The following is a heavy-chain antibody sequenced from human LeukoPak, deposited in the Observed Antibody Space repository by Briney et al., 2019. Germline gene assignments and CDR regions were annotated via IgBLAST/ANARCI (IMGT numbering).Heavy chain of an antibody. CDR1: GFTFSNAW. CDR3: TTDRAVGNWFDL. J-gene: IGHJ5*02. Sequence: GRSLRLSCAASGFTFSNAWMSCVRQAPGKGLEWVGRIKSKTDGGTTDYAAPVTGRFTISRDDSKTTLYLQMNSLKPEDTPVFYYTTDRAVGNWFDLWGQGTLVTVSS. CDR2: IKSKTDGGTT. V-gene: IGHV3-15*01.